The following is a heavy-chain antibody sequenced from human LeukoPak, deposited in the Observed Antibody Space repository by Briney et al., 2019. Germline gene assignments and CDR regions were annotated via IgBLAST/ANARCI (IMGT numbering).Heavy chain of an antibody. V-gene: IGHV4-31*03. CDR1: GGSISSGGYY. Sequence: SETLSLTCTVSGGSISSGGYYWSWIRQHPGKGLEWIGYIYYSGSTYYNPSLKSRVTISVDTSKNQFSLKLSSVTAADTAVYYCARTYSGYDFGLDYWGQGTLVTVS. CDR3: ARTYSGYDFGLDY. D-gene: IGHD5-12*01. J-gene: IGHJ4*02. CDR2: IYYSGST.